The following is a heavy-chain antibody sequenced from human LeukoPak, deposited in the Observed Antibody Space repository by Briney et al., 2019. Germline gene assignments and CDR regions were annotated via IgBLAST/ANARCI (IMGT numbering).Heavy chain of an antibody. CDR3: ARGKWFGELLYFDF. CDR2: IYYSGST. CDR1: GGSISSYY. V-gene: IGHV4-59*01. D-gene: IGHD3-10*01. Sequence: SETLSLTCTVSGGSISSYYWSWIRQPPGKGLEWIGYIYYSGSTNYNPSLRSRVTISVDTSKNQFSLKLSSATAADTAVYYCARGKWFGELLYFDFWGQGTLVTVSS. J-gene: IGHJ4*02.